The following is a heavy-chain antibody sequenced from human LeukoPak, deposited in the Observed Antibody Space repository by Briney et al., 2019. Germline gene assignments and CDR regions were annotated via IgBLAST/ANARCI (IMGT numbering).Heavy chain of an antibody. CDR3: ARAGQYSSPHYYYYYMDV. CDR2: IIPIFGTA. CDR1: GGTFSSYA. D-gene: IGHD6-6*01. Sequence: SVKVSCKASGGTFSSYAISWVRQAPGQGLEWMGGIIPIFGTANYAQKFQGRVTITADESTSTAYMELSSLRSEDTAVYYCARAGQYSSPHYYYYYMDVWGKGTTVTVSS. J-gene: IGHJ6*03. V-gene: IGHV1-69*01.